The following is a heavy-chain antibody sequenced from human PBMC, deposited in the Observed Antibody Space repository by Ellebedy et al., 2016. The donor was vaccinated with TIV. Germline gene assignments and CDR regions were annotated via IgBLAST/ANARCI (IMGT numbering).Heavy chain of an antibody. J-gene: IGHJ4*02. V-gene: IGHV3-30*03. CDR2: ISYDGSNK. D-gene: IGHD2-2*01. CDR3: ARLGCSSTSCYDY. CDR1: GFTFSSYG. Sequence: GGSLRLXXAASGFTFSSYGMHWVRQAPGKGLEWVAVISYDGSNKYYVDSVKGRFTISRDNAKNSLYLQMNSLRAEDTAVYYCARLGCSSTSCYDYWGQGTLVTVSS.